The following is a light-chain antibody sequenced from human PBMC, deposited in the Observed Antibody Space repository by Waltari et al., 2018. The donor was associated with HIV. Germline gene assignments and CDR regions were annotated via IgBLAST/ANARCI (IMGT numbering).Light chain of an antibody. CDR3: CSYTKLTTHYVL. V-gene: IGLV2-14*03. Sequence: QSALTQPASVSGSPGQSITISCNGTTTDIGGYNYVSWYQRHPDKAPKLIIFGVSNRPSGISSRFSGSKSGNTASLTISGLQAEDDADYYCCSYTKLTTHYVLFGGGTKLTVL. CDR1: TTDIGGYNY. J-gene: IGLJ2*01. CDR2: GVS.